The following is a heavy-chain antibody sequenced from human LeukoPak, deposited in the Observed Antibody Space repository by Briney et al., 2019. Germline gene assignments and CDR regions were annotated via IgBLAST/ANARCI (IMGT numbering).Heavy chain of an antibody. CDR3: ARIITGRGFDP. Sequence: GGALRVSCAAPGFTFSSYWMVWVRQAPGKGLVWVSHISGDGSDTRHADSVKGRFTISRDNAKNTLFLQMNSLRAEDTALYYCARIITGRGFDPWGQGTLVTVSP. CDR2: ISGDGSDT. V-gene: IGHV3-74*01. CDR1: GFTFSSYW. J-gene: IGHJ5*02. D-gene: IGHD3-22*01.